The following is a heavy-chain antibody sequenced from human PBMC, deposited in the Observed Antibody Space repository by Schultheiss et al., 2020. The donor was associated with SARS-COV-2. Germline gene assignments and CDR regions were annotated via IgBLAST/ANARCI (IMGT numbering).Heavy chain of an antibody. V-gene: IGHV4-4*08. Sequence: SQTLSLTCAVYGGSFSGYYWSWIRQPPGKGLEWIGRIYTSGSTNYNPSLKSRVTISVDTSKNQFSLKLSSVTAADTAVYYCASGIAARPGGAFDIWGQGTMVTVSS. J-gene: IGHJ3*02. CDR1: GGSFSGYY. CDR2: IYTSGST. D-gene: IGHD6-6*01. CDR3: ASGIAARPGGAFDI.